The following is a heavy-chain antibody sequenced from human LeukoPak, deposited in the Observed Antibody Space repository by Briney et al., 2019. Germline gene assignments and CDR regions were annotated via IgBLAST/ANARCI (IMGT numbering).Heavy chain of an antibody. J-gene: IGHJ3*01. CDR2: INWNGGST. D-gene: IGHD2-15*01. CDR1: GFTFDDYG. CDR3: AKDRGGSSQLGDAFDV. V-gene: IGHV3-20*04. Sequence: GGSLRLSCAASGFTFDDYGMSWVRQAPGKGLEWVSGINWNGGSTGYADSVKGRFTISRDNAKNSLHLQMNSLRAEDTALYYCAKDRGGSSQLGDAFDVWGHGTMVTVSS.